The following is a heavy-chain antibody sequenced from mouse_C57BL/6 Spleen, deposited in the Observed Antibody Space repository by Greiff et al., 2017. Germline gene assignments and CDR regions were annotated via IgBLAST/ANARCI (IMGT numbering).Heavy chain of an antibody. CDR2: ISSGGDYI. Sequence: EVQGVESGEGLVKPGGSLKLSCAASGFTFSSYAMSWVRQTPEKRLEWVAYISSGGDYIYYADTVKGRFTISRDNARNTLYLQMSSLKSEDTAMYYCTRDAFYDHDGGFAYWGQGTLVTVSA. V-gene: IGHV5-9-1*02. D-gene: IGHD2-4*01. CDR3: TRDAFYDHDGGFAY. J-gene: IGHJ3*01. CDR1: GFTFSSYA.